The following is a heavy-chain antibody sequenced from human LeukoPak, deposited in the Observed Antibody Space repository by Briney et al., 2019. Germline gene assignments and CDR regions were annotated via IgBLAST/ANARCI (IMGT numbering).Heavy chain of an antibody. J-gene: IGHJ4*02. D-gene: IGHD2-15*01. V-gene: IGHV1-8*01. Sequence: ASVQVSCKASGYTFTSYDINWVRQATGQGLEWMGWMNPNSGNTGYAQKFQGRVTMTRNTSISTAYMELSSLRSEDTAVYYCARGYCSGGSCYSDFDYWGQGTLVTVSS. CDR1: GYTFTSYD. CDR2: MNPNSGNT. CDR3: ARGYCSGGSCYSDFDY.